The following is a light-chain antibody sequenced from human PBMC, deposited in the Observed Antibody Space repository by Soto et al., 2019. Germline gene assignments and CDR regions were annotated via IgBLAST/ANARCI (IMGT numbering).Light chain of an antibody. Sequence: QSVLTQPASVSGSPGQSITISCTGTGSDVGGYILVSWYQQHPGKAPKLIIYEGRKRPSGVSDRFSGSKSGNTTSLTISGLQPEDDDHYHCCSYVGSDTYVIFGGGTKLTVL. CDR1: GSDVGGYIL. J-gene: IGLJ2*01. V-gene: IGLV2-23*01. CDR3: CSYVGSDTYVI. CDR2: EGR.